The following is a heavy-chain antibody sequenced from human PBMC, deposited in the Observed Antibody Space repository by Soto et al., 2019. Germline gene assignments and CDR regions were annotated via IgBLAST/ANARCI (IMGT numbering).Heavy chain of an antibody. D-gene: IGHD3-16*02. V-gene: IGHV3-23*01. J-gene: IGHJ3*02. CDR2: ISGSGGST. CDR1: GFTFSSYA. Sequence: GGSLRLSCAASGFTFSSYAMSWVRQAPGKGLEWVSAISGSGGSTYYADSVKGRFTISRDNSKNTLYLQMNSLRAEDTAVYYCAKGIAFGGVIVTVAFDIWGQGTMVTVSS. CDR3: AKGIAFGGVIVTVAFDI.